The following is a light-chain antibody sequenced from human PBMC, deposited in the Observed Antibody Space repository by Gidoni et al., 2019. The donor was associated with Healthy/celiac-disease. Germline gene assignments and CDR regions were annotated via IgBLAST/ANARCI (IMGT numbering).Light chain of an antibody. CDR2: GAS. CDR3: QQYGSSLPLT. J-gene: IGKJ3*01. Sequence: EIVLTQSPGTLSLSPGERATLSCRASQSVSSSYLACYQQKPGQAPRLLIYGASNRATGIPDRFSGSGSGTDFTLTISRLEPEDFAVYYCQQYGSSLPLTFGPGTKVDSK. V-gene: IGKV3-20*01. CDR1: QSVSSSY.